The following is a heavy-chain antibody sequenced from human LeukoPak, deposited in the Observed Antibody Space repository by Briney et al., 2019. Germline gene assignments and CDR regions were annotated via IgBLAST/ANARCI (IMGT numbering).Heavy chain of an antibody. J-gene: IGHJ6*03. CDR3: ARDGGSGWSPADYYYYYMDV. Sequence: ASVKVSCKASGYTFTSYGISWVRQAPGQGLEWMGWISAYNGNTNYAQKLQGRVTMTTDTSTSTAYMELRSLRSDDTAVYYCARDGGSGWSPADYYYYYMDVWGKGTTVTISS. CDR2: ISAYNGNT. CDR1: GYTFTSYG. D-gene: IGHD6-19*01. V-gene: IGHV1-18*01.